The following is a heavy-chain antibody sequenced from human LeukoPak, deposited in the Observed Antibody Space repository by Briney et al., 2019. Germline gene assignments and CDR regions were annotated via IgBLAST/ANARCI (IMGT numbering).Heavy chain of an antibody. CDR2: IRSNSDGGTI. J-gene: IGHJ5*02. CDR3: ATDFYDST. Sequence: GGSLRLSCATSGFTFSNAWMNWVRQAPGKGLEWVGRIRSNSDGGTIDYAAPVKGRFTLSRDDSKTTLYLQMNSLETEDTAVYYCATDFYDSTWGQGTLVTVSS. V-gene: IGHV3-15*07. CDR1: GFTFSNAW. D-gene: IGHD3-22*01.